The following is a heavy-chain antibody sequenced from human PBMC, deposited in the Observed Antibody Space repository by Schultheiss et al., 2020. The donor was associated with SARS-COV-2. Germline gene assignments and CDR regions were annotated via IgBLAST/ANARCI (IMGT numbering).Heavy chain of an antibody. CDR1: GFTFSSYG. CDR2: IRYDGSNK. J-gene: IGHJ4*02. D-gene: IGHD3-22*01. V-gene: IGHV3-30*02. CDR3: AKSELVVVTTALLDY. Sequence: GGSLRLSCAASGFTFSSYGMHWVRQAPGKGLEWVAFIRYDGSNKYYADSVKGRFTISRDNSKNTLNLQMNSLRAEDTAVYYCAKSELVVVTTALLDYWGQGTLVTVSS.